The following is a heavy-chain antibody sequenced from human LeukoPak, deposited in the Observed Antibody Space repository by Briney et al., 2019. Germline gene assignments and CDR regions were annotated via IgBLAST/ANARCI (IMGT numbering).Heavy chain of an antibody. J-gene: IGHJ4*02. CDR2: ISSSSSYI. Sequence: KPGGSLRLSCAASGFTFSSYSMNWVRQAPGKGLEWVSSISSSSSYICYADSVKGRFTISRDNAKNSLYLQMNSLRAEDTAVYYCARDIYGDTPSFDYWGQGTLVTVSS. D-gene: IGHD4-17*01. CDR1: GFTFSSYS. CDR3: ARDIYGDTPSFDY. V-gene: IGHV3-21*01.